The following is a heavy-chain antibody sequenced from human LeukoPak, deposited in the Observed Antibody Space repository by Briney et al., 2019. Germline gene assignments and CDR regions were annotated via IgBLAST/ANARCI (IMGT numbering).Heavy chain of an antibody. V-gene: IGHV1-69*05. D-gene: IGHD3-10*01. Sequence: SVKASCKASGGTFSSYAISWVRQAPGQGLEWMGGIIPFFGTVNYAQKFQGRVTFTTDESTSTVYMELTSLRSEDTALYYCATVKFRFQEEGYYMDVWGKGTTVTVSS. CDR3: ATVKFRFQEEGYYMDV. J-gene: IGHJ6*03. CDR1: GGTFSSYA. CDR2: IIPFFGTV.